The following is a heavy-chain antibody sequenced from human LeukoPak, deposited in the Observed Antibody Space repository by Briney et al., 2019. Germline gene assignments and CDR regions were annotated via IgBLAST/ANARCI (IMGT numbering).Heavy chain of an antibody. CDR2: IYYSGST. CDR3: ARDPYQLLSDLSAFDI. J-gene: IGHJ3*02. CDR1: GGSISSYY. V-gene: IGHV4-59*01. D-gene: IGHD2-2*01. Sequence: PSETLSLTCTVSGGSISSYYWSWIRQPPGKGLEWIGYIYYSGSTNYNPSLKSRVTISVDTPKNQFSLKLSSVTAADTAVYYCARDPYQLLSDLSAFDIWGQGTMVTVSS.